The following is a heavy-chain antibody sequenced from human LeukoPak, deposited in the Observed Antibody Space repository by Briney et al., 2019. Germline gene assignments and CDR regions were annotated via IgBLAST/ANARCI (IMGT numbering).Heavy chain of an antibody. CDR2: IIPILGIA. D-gene: IGHD3-22*01. V-gene: IGHV1-69*04. CDR1: GGTFSSYA. J-gene: IGHJ4*02. CDR3: ARESGYYDSSGYFDY. Sequence: SVKVSCKASGGTFSSYAISWVRQAPGQGLEWMGRIIPILGIANYAQKFQGSVTITADKSTSTAYMELSSLRSEDTAVYYCARESGYYDSSGYFDYWGQGTLVTVSS.